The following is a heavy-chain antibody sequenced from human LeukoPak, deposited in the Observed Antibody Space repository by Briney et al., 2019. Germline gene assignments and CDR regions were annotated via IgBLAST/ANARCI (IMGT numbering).Heavy chain of an antibody. Sequence: GGSLRLSCAASGFTFSSYGMHWVRQAPGKGLEWVGRIKSKTDGGTTDYAAPVKGRFTISRDDSKNTLYLQMNSLKTEDTAVYYCTTDVTPTVTKGYYYYYGMDVWGQGTTVTVSS. J-gene: IGHJ6*02. D-gene: IGHD4-11*01. V-gene: IGHV3-15*01. CDR1: GFTFSSYG. CDR3: TTDVTPTVTKGYYYYYGMDV. CDR2: IKSKTDGGTT.